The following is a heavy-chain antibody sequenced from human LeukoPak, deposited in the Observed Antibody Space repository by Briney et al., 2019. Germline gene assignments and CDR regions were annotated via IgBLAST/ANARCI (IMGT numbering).Heavy chain of an antibody. CDR2: ISGSGGST. CDR1: GFTFGDYA. Sequence: PGGSLRLSCSASGFTFGDYAMSWVRQAPGKGLEWVSAISGSGGSTYYADSVKGRFTISRDNSKNTLYLQMNSLRAEDTAVYYCAGCTSCYTDPVYGMDVWGQGTTVTVSS. CDR3: AGCTSCYTDPVYGMDV. D-gene: IGHD2-2*02. J-gene: IGHJ6*02. V-gene: IGHV3-23*01.